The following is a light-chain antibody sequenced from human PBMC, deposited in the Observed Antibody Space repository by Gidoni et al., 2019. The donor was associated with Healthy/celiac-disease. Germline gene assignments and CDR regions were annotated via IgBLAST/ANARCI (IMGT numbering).Light chain of an antibody. CDR3: QQRSNWLT. CDR1: QSVRSY. V-gene: IGKV3-11*01. Sequence: EIVLTQSPATLSLSPGERATLSCRARQSVRSYLSWYQQKPGQAPRLLIYDASNRATGIPARFSGSGSGTDFTLTISSLEPEDFAVYYCQQRSNWLTFGGGTKVEIK. CDR2: DAS. J-gene: IGKJ4*01.